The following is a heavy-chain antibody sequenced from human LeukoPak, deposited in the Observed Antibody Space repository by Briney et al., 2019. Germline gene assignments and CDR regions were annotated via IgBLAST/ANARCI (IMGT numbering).Heavy chain of an antibody. D-gene: IGHD1-26*01. V-gene: IGHV3-48*03. CDR3: ARPRLSGGCPSYFDY. CDR1: GFTFSSYE. J-gene: IGHJ4*02. CDR2: ISSSGSTI. Sequence: PGGSLRLSCAASGFTFSSYEMNWVRQAPGKGLEWVSYISSSGSTIYYADSVKGRFTISRDNAKNSLYLQMNSLRAEDTAVYYCARPRLSGGCPSYFDYWGQGTLVTVSS.